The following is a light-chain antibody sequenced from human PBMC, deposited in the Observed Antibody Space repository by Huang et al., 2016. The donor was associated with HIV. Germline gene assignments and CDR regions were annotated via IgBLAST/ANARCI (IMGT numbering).Light chain of an antibody. CDR2: GAS. V-gene: IGKV3-15*01. J-gene: IGKJ2*01. CDR3: QQYNNWPPYT. CDR1: QSVSSN. Sequence: EIVMTQSPATLSVSPGERATLSCRASQSVSSNLAWYQQKPGQAPRLRIYGASTRATGIPARFSGSGSGTGFTLTISSLQSEDFAVYYCQQYNNWPPYTFGQGTKLEIK.